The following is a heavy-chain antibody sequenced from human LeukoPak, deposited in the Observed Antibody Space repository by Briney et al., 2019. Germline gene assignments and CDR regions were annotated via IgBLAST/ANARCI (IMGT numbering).Heavy chain of an antibody. J-gene: IGHJ4*02. V-gene: IGHV3-30*02. D-gene: IGHD3-10*01. CDR3: ARVFEDFSFRREFFDY. Sequence: PGGSLRLSCAASGFTFSGCGMHWVRQAPGKGLEWVAFIRYDGNNKFYADSVKGRFTISRDNAKNTLYLQMNSLRAEDTAVYYCARVFEDFSFRREFFDYWGQGTLVTVSS. CDR1: GFTFSGCG. CDR2: IRYDGNNK.